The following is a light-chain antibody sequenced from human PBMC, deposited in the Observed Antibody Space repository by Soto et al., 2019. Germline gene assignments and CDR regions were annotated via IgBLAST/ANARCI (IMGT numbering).Light chain of an antibody. J-gene: IGLJ2*01. CDR2: VNSDGSH. CDR1: SGHSSYV. V-gene: IGLV4-69*01. Sequence: QLVLTQSPSASASPGASVTLTCTLSSGHSSYVIAWHQQQPEKGPRYLMKVNSDGSHSKGDGIPDRFSGSSSGAERHLTISSLQSDDEADYYCETWDSGIVVFGGGTKLTVL. CDR3: ETWDSGIVV.